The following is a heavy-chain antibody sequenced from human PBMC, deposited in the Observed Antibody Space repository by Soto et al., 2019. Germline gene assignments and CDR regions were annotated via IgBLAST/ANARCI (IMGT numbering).Heavy chain of an antibody. CDR1: GYTFTSYG. D-gene: IGHD3-3*01. V-gene: IGHV1-18*01. CDR3: ARDGTYYDFWSGYYPVGGMDV. CDR2: ISAYNGNT. J-gene: IGHJ6*02. Sequence: ASVKVSCKASGYTFTSYGISWVRQAPGQGLEWMGWISAYNGNTNYAQKLQGRVIMTTDTSTSTAYMELRSLRSDDTAVYYCARDGTYYDFWSGYYPVGGMDVWGQGTTVTVSS.